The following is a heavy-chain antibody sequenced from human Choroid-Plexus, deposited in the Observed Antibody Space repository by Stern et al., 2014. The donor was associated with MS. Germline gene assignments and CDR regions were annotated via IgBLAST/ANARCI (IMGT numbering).Heavy chain of an antibody. CDR2: VSYDGSNK. Sequence: VQLVESGGGVVQPGRPLRLSCVASGFTFGSCAMPWVRQAPGKGLEWVAGVSYDGSNKYYADSVKGRFTISRDNSQNTLYMQMSSLRPEDTAVYYCAKDRQYLTYFFDHWGQGSLVTFSS. CDR1: GFTFGSCA. CDR3: AKDRQYLTYFFDH. D-gene: IGHD2/OR15-2a*01. J-gene: IGHJ5*02. V-gene: IGHV3-30*18.